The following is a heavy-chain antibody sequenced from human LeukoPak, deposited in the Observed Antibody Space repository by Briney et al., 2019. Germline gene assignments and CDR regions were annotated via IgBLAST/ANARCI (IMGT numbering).Heavy chain of an antibody. J-gene: IGHJ4*02. CDR1: GYTFTSYY. CDR2: VNPSGGST. CDR3: ARVEHYDSSAYYAY. V-gene: IGHV1-46*01. D-gene: IGHD3-22*01. Sequence: ASVKVSCKPSGYTFTSYYIHWVRQAPGQGPEGMGRVNPSGGSTDYAPKFQGRVTMTRDTSTSTVYMELSGLRSEDTAVYYCARVEHYDSSAYYAYWGQGTQVTVSS.